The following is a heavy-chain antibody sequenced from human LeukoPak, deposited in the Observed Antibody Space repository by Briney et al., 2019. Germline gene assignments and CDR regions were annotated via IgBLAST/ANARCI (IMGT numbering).Heavy chain of an antibody. CDR2: INPTDGAT. CDR3: ARERRGGLSGNLGGLFASYYTYYYMDV. J-gene: IGHJ6*03. Sequence: GASVKVSCKASGYTFTMFYIHWVRQAPGQGLEWMGMINPTDGATTYARRFQGRVTMTRDMSTTTVYMDLRSLSFEDTAVYFCARERRGGLSGNLGGLFASYYTYYYMDVWGRGTTVTVSS. V-gene: IGHV1-46*01. CDR1: GYTFTMFY. D-gene: IGHD3-16*01.